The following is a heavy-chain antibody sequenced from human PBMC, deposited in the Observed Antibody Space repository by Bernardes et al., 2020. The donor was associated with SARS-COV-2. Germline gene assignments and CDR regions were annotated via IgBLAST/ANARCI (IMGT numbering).Heavy chain of an antibody. CDR1: EFTLRPYW. CDR3: IKDFTGEEDY. J-gene: IGHJ4*02. CDR2: MDPAGGRI. V-gene: IGHV3-74*01. Sequence: GGFLSRSSAAAEFTLRPYWFHWVRPVPGKGLLWVSRMDPAGGRIDYADSVRGRFSISRDNAENTVSLQMNSLRAEDTAVYYCIKDFTGEEDYWGQGTLVTVSS.